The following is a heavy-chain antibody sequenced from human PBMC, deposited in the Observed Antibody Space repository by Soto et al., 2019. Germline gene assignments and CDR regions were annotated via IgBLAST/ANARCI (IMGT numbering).Heavy chain of an antibody. J-gene: IGHJ6*02. V-gene: IGHV3-23*01. Sequence: EVQLLESGGGLVQPGGSLRLSCAVSGFTFSSYAMSWVRQAPGKGLEWVSAISGSGGSTYYADSVKGRFTISRDNSKNTLYQQMNSLRAEDTAVYYCAAAAREYYYYGMDVWGQGTTVTVSS. CDR3: AAAAREYYYYGMDV. CDR1: GFTFSSYA. CDR2: ISGSGGST.